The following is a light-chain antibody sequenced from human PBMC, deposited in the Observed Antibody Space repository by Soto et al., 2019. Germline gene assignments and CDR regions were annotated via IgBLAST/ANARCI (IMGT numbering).Light chain of an antibody. CDR2: DAS. CDR3: QQRSNWPLT. CDR1: ESISSY. J-gene: IGKJ3*01. V-gene: IGKV3-11*01. Sequence: EIVLTQSPGTLSLSPGERATLSCRASESISSYLAGYQQKPGQAPRLLNYDASNRATGIPARFSGSGSGTDFTLTISSREPEDSAVYYCQQRSNWPLTFGPGTKVDNK.